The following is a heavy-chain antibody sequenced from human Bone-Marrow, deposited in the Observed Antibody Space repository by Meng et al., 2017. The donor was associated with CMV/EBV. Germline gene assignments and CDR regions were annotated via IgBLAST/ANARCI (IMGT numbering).Heavy chain of an antibody. V-gene: IGHV3-20*04. Sequence: GGSLRLTCEAPGFTFDDSGMSWVRQAPGKGLEWVSGINWNGGSIGYADSVKVRFTISRDNAKNSLYLQMNSLRAEDTALYYCSKGYYDSSCYSWGHGTLVTVSS. D-gene: IGHD3-22*01. CDR2: INWNGGSI. CDR3: SKGYYDSSCYS. CDR1: GFTFDDSG. J-gene: IGHJ5*01.